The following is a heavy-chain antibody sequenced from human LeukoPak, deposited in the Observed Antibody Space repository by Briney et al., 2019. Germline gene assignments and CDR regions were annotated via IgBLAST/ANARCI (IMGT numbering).Heavy chain of an antibody. CDR2: MNPNSGNT. V-gene: IGHV1-8*01. Sequence: ASVKVSCKASAYTFTTYDINWVRQATRQVLEWMGWMNPNSGNTGYAQKFQGRATMTRNTSISTACMELSSLRSEDTAVYYCARDYGDFQNWFDPWGQGTLVTVSS. CDR3: ARDYGDFQNWFDP. D-gene: IGHD4-17*01. CDR1: AYTFTTYD. J-gene: IGHJ5*02.